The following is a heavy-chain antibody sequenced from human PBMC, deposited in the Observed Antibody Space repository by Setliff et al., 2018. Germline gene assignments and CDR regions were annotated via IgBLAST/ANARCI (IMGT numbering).Heavy chain of an antibody. CDR1: GYSISSGYY. D-gene: IGHD3-9*01. J-gene: IGHJ4*02. V-gene: IGHV4-38-2*02. CDR3: ARGTYYDILIGYGGDY. Sequence: SETLSLTCTVSGYSISSGYYWGWIRQPPGKGLEWIGSIYHSGSTYYNPSLKSRVTISVGTSKNQFSLKLSSVTAADTAFYYCARGTYYDILIGYGGDYWGQGTLVTVSS. CDR2: IYHSGST.